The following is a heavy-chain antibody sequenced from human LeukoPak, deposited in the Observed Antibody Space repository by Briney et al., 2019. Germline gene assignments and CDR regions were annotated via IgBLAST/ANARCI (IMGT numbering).Heavy chain of an antibody. CDR1: GFTFSSYA. CDR2: ISGSGGST. V-gene: IGHV3-23*01. CDR3: AKGVKVPAARTYYYGSGSYYNKRPLDY. J-gene: IGHJ4*02. D-gene: IGHD3-10*01. Sequence: PGGSLRLSCAASGFTFSSYAMSWVRQAPGKGLEWVSAISGSGGSTYYADSVKGRFTISRDNSKNTLYLQMNSLRAEDTAVYYCAKGVKVPAARTYYYGSGSYYNKRPLDYWGQGTLVTVSS.